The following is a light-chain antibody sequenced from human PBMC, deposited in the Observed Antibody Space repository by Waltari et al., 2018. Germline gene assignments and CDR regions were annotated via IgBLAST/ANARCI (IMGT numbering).Light chain of an antibody. CDR2: DGS. J-gene: IGKJ4*01. Sequence: EIVLTQSPATLSLSPGERATLSCRASQSVSSYLLWYQQKPGQAPRLLIHDGSNRATGSPARFSGSGSGTDFTLTISSLEPEDFAVYYCQQRVNWPLTFGGGTKVEI. CDR1: QSVSSY. V-gene: IGKV3-11*01. CDR3: QQRVNWPLT.